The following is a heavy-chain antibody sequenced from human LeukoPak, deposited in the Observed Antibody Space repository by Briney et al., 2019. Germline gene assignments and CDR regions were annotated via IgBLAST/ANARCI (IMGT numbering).Heavy chain of an antibody. J-gene: IGHJ4*02. V-gene: IGHV3-30*02. Sequence: GGSLRLSCAASGFTFSSYGMHWVRQAPGKGLEWVAFIRYDGSNKYYADSVKGRFTISRDNSKNTLYLQMNSLRAEGTAVYYCANKSPVAGAFDYWGQGTLVTVSS. D-gene: IGHD6-19*01. CDR3: ANKSPVAGAFDY. CDR1: GFTFSSYG. CDR2: IRYDGSNK.